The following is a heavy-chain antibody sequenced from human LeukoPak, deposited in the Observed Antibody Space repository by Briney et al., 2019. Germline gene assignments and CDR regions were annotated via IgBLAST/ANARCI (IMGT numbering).Heavy chain of an antibody. CDR2: IIPIFGTA. CDR3: ARSLPEEWLRLSYYFDY. D-gene: IGHD5-12*01. J-gene: IGHJ4*02. CDR1: GGTFSSYA. Sequence: SVKVSCKASGGTFSSYAISWVRQAPGQGLEWMGGIIPIFGTANYAQKFQGRVTITADESTGTAYMELSSLRSEDTAVYYCARSLPEEWLRLSYYFDYWGQGTLVTVSS. V-gene: IGHV1-69*13.